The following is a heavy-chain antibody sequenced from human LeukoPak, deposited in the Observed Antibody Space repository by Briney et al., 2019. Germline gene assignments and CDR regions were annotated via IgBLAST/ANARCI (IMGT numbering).Heavy chain of an antibody. Sequence: ASVKVSCKASGYTFTSYDINWVRQATGQGLEWMGWMNPNSGNTGYAQKFQGRVTMTRDTSTSTVYMELSSLRSEDTAVYYCARVGGSGYYRYYFDYWGQGTLVTVSS. CDR1: GYTFTSYD. CDR3: ARVGGSGYYRYYFDY. D-gene: IGHD3-22*01. V-gene: IGHV1-8*01. J-gene: IGHJ4*02. CDR2: MNPNSGNT.